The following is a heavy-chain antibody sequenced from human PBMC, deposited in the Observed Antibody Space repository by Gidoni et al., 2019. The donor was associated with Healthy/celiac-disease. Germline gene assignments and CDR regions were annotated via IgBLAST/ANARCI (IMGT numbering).Heavy chain of an antibody. Sequence: EVQLAESGGGLVQPGGSLRLSCSASGFTFSSYAMHWVRQAPGKGLEYVSAISSNGGSTYYADSVKGRFTISRDNSKNTLYLQMSSLRAEDTAVYYCVKENPWTTEIVGVTSGAFDIWGQGTMVTVSS. D-gene: IGHD1-26*01. CDR1: GFTFSSYA. V-gene: IGHV3-64D*08. CDR2: ISSNGGST. CDR3: VKENPWTTEIVGVTSGAFDI. J-gene: IGHJ3*02.